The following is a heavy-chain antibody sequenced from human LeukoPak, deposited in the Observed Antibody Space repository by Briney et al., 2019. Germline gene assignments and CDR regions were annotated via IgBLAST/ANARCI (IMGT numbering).Heavy chain of an antibody. CDR2: ISWSGGST. CDR3: AKGPRHHILTGHYKSHCFDF. D-gene: IGHD3-9*01. Sequence: GGSLRLSRATPWLTVSSKHNSWGRQAPRGGVEGGSSISWSGGSTYYGDSVKGRFTISRDNSKNTLYLQMNSLRAEDTAVYYCAKGPRHHILTGHYKSHCFDFWGQGTLVTVSS. J-gene: IGHJ4*02. CDR1: WLTVSSKH. V-gene: IGHV3-23*01.